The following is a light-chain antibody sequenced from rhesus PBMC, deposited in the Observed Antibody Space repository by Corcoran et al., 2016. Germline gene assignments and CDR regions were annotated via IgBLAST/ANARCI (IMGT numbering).Light chain of an antibody. Sequence: DIQMTQSPSSLSASVGDRVTITCRASQGITNDLAWYQQKPGQTPKLLSYEASTLQGGIPSRFSGSGAGTDFTLTISSLQSEDCATYYCQHYYSAPYSFGQGTKVEIK. J-gene: IGKJ2*01. CDR1: QGITND. V-gene: IGKV1-25*01. CDR3: QHYYSAPYS. CDR2: EAS.